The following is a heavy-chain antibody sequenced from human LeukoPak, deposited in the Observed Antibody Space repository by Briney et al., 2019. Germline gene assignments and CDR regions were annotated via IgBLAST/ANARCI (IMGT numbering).Heavy chain of an antibody. CDR2: INPNSGGT. J-gene: IGHJ6*02. D-gene: IGHD3-22*01. CDR3: ARGPPYDSSGYTNGFTYYYYGMDV. Sequence: ASVKVSCTASGYTFTGYYMHWVRQAPGQGLEWMGWINPNSGGTNYAQKFQGRVTMTRDTSISTAYMELNRLRSDDTAVYYCARGPPYDSSGYTNGFTYYYYGMDVWGQGTTVTVSS. V-gene: IGHV1-2*02. CDR1: GYTFTGYY.